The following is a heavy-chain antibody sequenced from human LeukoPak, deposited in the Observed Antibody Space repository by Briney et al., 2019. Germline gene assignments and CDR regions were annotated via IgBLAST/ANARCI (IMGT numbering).Heavy chain of an antibody. CDR2: ISAYNGNT. CDR3: ARDHQRWFGELLPPDY. V-gene: IGHV1-18*01. CDR1: GYTFTSYG. J-gene: IGHJ4*02. Sequence: ASVKVSCKASGYTFTSYGISWVRQAPGQGLEWMGWISAYNGNTNYAQKLQGRVTMTTDTSTSTAYMELRSLRSDDTAVYYCARDHQRWFGELLPPDYWGQGTLVTVS. D-gene: IGHD3-10*01.